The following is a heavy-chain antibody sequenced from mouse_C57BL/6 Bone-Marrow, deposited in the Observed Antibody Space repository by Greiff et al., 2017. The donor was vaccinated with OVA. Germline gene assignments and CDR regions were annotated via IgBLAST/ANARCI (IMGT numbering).Heavy chain of an antibody. CDR1: VYSITSGYY. CDR3: AREVRRFFYY. D-gene: IGHD1-1*01. CDR2: ISYDGSN. J-gene: IGHJ2*01. V-gene: IGHV3-6*01. Sequence: VQLKESGPGLVKPSQSLSLTCSVTVYSITSGYYWNWIRQFPGNKLEWMGYISYDGSNNYNPSLKNRISITRDTSKNQFSLKLNSVTTEDTSTYDCAREVRRFFYYWGQGTTLTVSS.